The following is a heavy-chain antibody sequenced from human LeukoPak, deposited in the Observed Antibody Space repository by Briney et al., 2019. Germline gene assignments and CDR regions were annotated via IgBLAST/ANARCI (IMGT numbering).Heavy chain of an antibody. CDR2: IYYSGST. CDR3: ARWFGGYYYGSGSFNY. V-gene: IGHV4-59*01. D-gene: IGHD3-10*01. J-gene: IGHJ4*02. Sequence: SETLSLTCTVSGGSISSYYWSWIRQPPGKGLEWIGYIYYSGSTNYNPSLKSRVTISVDTSKNQFSLKLSSVTAADTAVYYCARWFGGYYYGSGSFNYWGQGTLVTVSS. CDR1: GGSISSYY.